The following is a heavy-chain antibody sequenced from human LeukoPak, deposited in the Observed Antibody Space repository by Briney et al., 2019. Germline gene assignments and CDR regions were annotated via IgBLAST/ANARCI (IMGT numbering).Heavy chain of an antibody. CDR3: ARDRYYGSGSYTQQYYYYGMDV. CDR1: GYSFTSYW. D-gene: IGHD3-10*01. Sequence: GESLKISCKGSGYSFTSYWIGWVRQVPGKGLEWMGIIYPVESDTRYSPSFQGQVTISADKSISNAYLQWSSLKASDTAMYYCARDRYYGSGSYTQQYYYYGMDVWGQGTTVTVSS. J-gene: IGHJ6*02. CDR2: IYPVESDT. V-gene: IGHV5-51*01.